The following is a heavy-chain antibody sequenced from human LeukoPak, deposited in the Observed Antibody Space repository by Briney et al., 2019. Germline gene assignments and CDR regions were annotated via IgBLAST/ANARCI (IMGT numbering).Heavy chain of an antibody. CDR2: IQYDGNTI. J-gene: IGHJ4*02. CDR1: GFTYSHNG. Sequence: PGGSLRLSCVASGFTYSHNGMHWVRQAPGKGLEWVAFIQYDGNTIFYADSVKGRFTISRDNSKNTLYLQMNSLRTDDTAVYYCARAHSGVGANRHFDYWGQGTLVTVSS. D-gene: IGHD1-26*01. V-gene: IGHV3-30*02. CDR3: ARAHSGVGANRHFDY.